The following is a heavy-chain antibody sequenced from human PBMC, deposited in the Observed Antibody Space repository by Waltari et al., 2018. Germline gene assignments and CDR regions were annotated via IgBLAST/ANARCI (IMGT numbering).Heavy chain of an antibody. CDR2: INPNSVDT. J-gene: IGHJ4*02. CDR1: GYTFTGYS. V-gene: IGHV1-2*06. Sequence: QVHLVQSGAEVKKPGASVKVSCKASGYTFTGYSIQWGRRAPGQGLAWMGRINPNSVDTNYAQKFQGRVTMTRDTSINTAYMELSSLKSDDTAVYYCARDLGSDYGNRDYWGQGTLVTVPS. D-gene: IGHD4-17*01. CDR3: ARDLGSDYGNRDY.